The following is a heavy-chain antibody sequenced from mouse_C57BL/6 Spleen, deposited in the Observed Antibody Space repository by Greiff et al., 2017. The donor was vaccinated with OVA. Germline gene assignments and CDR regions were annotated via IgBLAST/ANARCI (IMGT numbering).Heavy chain of an antibody. CDR1: GFTFSDAW. J-gene: IGHJ2*01. CDR3: TRESDYDGYYFDY. D-gene: IGHD2-4*01. CDR2: IRNKANNHAT. Sequence: EVKVVESGGGLVQPGGSMKLSCAASGFTFSDAWMDWVRQSPEKGLEWVAEIRNKANNHATYYAESVKGRFTISRDDSKSSVYLQMNSLRAEDTGIYYCTRESDYDGYYFDYWGQGTTLTVSS. V-gene: IGHV6-6*01.